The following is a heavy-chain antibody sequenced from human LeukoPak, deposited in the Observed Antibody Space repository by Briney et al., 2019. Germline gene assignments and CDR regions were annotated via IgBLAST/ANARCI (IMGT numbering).Heavy chain of an antibody. CDR1: GFTFSSYA. J-gene: IGHJ5*02. CDR3: AKSVVRGFGDSPPRFDP. Sequence: GGSLRLSCAASGFTFSSYAMSWVRQAPGKGLEWVSAISGSGGSTYYADSVKGRFTISRDNSKNTLYLQMNSLRAEDTAVYYCAKSVVRGFGDSPPRFDPWGQGTLVTVSS. D-gene: IGHD3-10*01. CDR2: ISGSGGST. V-gene: IGHV3-23*01.